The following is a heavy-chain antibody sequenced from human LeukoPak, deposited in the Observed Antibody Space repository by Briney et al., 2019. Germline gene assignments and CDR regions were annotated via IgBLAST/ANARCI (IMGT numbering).Heavy chain of an antibody. V-gene: IGHV4-59*01. Sequence: PSETLSLTCTVSGGSISSYYWSWIRQPPGKGLEWIGYIYYSGSTNYNPSLKSRVTISVDTSKNQFSLKLSSVTAADTAVYYCARGPEPTGDSYGYLNWFDPWGQGTLVTVSS. D-gene: IGHD5-18*01. J-gene: IGHJ5*02. CDR1: GGSISSYY. CDR2: IYYSGST. CDR3: ARGPEPTGDSYGYLNWFDP.